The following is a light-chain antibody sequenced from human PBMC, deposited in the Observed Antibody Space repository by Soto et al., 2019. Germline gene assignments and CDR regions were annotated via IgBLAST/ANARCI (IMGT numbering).Light chain of an antibody. Sequence: SYELTQPPSVSVSPGQTASITCSGDKLGDKYACWYRQKPGQSPVLVIYQDSKRPSGIPERFSGSNSGNTVTLTISGTQAMDEADYYCQAWDSSTYVVFGGGTKLTVL. CDR1: KLGDKY. J-gene: IGLJ2*01. V-gene: IGLV3-1*01. CDR3: QAWDSSTYVV. CDR2: QDS.